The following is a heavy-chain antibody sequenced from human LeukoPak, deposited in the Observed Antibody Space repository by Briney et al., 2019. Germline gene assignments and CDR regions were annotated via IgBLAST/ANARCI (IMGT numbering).Heavy chain of an antibody. Sequence: ASVKVSCKASGYTFTGYYMHWVRQAPGQGLEWMGWISAYNGYTNYAQNLQGRVTMTTDTSTSTAYVELRSLRSDDTAVYCCARGERFGELFFDYWGQGTLVTVSS. CDR1: GYTFTGYY. D-gene: IGHD3-10*01. CDR2: ISAYNGYT. J-gene: IGHJ4*02. V-gene: IGHV1-18*04. CDR3: ARGERFGELFFDY.